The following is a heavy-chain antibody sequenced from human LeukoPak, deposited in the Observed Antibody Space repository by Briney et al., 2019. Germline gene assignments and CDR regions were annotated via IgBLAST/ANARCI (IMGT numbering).Heavy chain of an antibody. CDR2: ISSSGSIK. CDR1: GFTFSTYE. D-gene: IGHD6-19*01. V-gene: IGHV3-48*03. J-gene: IGHJ3*02. CDR3: ASPWRSSGWYAFDI. Sequence: HPGGSLRLSCAASGFTFSTYEMNWVRQAPGKGLEWISFISSSGSIKYYADSLKGRFTISRDNAKNSLYLQMNSLRAEDTAVYYCASPWRSSGWYAFDIWGQGTTVTVSS.